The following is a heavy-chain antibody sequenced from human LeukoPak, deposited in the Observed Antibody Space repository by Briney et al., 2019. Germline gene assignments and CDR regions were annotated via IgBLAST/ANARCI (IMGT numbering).Heavy chain of an antibody. V-gene: IGHV3-23*03. CDR2: LYSGGNT. D-gene: IGHD1-26*01. Sequence: PGGSLRLSCAASGFTFSSYSMNWVRQAPGKGLEWVSVLYSGGNTYYADSVKGRFTISRDNSKNTLYLQMNSLRAEDTAVYYCAKDGGGSYEDYYYGMDVWGQGTTVTVSS. CDR3: AKDGGGSYEDYYYGMDV. J-gene: IGHJ6*02. CDR1: GFTFSSYS.